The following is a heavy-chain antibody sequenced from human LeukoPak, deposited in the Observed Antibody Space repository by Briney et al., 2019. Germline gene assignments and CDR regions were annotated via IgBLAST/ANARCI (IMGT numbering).Heavy chain of an antibody. Sequence: SETLSLTCAVYGGSFSGYYWSWVRQPPGKGLEWIGEMNHSGSTHYNPSLKSRVTISVDTSKNQLSLRLSSVTAADTAVYYCARTTEAHSWQTRYYSYYMDVWGKGTTVTVSS. CDR3: ARTTEAHSWQTRYYSYYMDV. CDR1: GGSFSGYY. D-gene: IGHD6-13*01. V-gene: IGHV4-34*01. CDR2: MNHSGST. J-gene: IGHJ6*03.